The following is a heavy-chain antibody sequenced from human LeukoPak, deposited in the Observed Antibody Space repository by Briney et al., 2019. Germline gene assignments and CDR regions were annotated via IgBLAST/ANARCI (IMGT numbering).Heavy chain of an antibody. V-gene: IGHV1-18*01. J-gene: IGHJ5*02. CDR3: ARGVYCSSTSCYDLDWFDP. Sequence: ASVKVSCKASGYTFTSYGISWVRQAPGQGLEWMGWISAYNGNTNYAQKLQGRVTMTTDTSTSTAYMELRSLRSDDTAVYYCARGVYCSSTSCYDLDWFDPWGQGTLVTVSS. CDR2: ISAYNGNT. CDR1: GYTFTSYG. D-gene: IGHD2-2*01.